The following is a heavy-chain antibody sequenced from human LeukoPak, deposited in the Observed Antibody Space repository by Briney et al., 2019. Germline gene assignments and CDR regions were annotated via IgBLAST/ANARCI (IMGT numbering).Heavy chain of an antibody. V-gene: IGHV4-59*01. CDR1: GGSISSYY. CDR2: IHYSGST. Sequence: SETLSLTCTVSGGSISSYYWSWIRQPPGKGLEWIGYIHYSGSTNYNPSLKSRVTISVDTSKNQFSLKLSSVTAADTAVYYCARGPRFLQFDPWGQGTLVTVSS. CDR3: ARGPRFLQFDP. D-gene: IGHD3-10*01. J-gene: IGHJ5*02.